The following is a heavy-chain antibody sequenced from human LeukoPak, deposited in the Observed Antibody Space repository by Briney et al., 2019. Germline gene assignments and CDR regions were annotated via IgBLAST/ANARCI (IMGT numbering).Heavy chain of an antibody. V-gene: IGHV3-13*01. J-gene: IGHJ4*02. Sequence: GGSLRLSCAISGFTFSNYDMHWVRQVTGKGLEWVSGIGTAGDTYYPGSVKGRFTISRENAKNFLYLQMNSLRAGDTAVYYCTRAARSGYSYGWSFDFWGQGTLVTVSS. CDR1: GFTFSNYD. D-gene: IGHD3-10*01. CDR3: TRAARSGYSYGWSFDF. CDR2: IGTAGDT.